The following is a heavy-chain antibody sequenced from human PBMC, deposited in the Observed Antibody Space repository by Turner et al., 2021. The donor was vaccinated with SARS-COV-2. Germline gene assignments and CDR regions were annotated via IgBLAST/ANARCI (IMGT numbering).Heavy chain of an antibody. CDR1: GFRFSSYE. CDR2: ISSSGSTV. V-gene: IGHV3-48*03. J-gene: IGHJ4*02. Sequence: VQLVESGGGLVQPGGSLRLSCAASGFRFSSYEMNWVRQAPGKGLEWVSYISSSGSTVDHADSVKGRFTIARDNARNSLFLQMNSLRAEDTAVYYCARVVAVAATPANIDYWGQGTLVTVSS. D-gene: IGHD6-19*01. CDR3: ARVVAVAATPANIDY.